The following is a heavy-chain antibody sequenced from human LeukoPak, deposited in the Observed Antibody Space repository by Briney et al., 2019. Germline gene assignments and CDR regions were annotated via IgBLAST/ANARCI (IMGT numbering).Heavy chain of an antibody. D-gene: IGHD2-2*01. CDR1: GCTFTSYG. V-gene: IGHV1-18*01. Sequence: ASVKVSCKASGCTFTSYGISWVRQAPGQGLDWMGWINAYNGNTNYAQKLQGRVTMTTDTSTSTAYMELRSLRSDDTAVYYCARHPCSSTSCYSGGAADYWGQGTLVTVSS. CDR3: ARHPCSSTSCYSGGAADY. J-gene: IGHJ4*02. CDR2: INAYNGNT.